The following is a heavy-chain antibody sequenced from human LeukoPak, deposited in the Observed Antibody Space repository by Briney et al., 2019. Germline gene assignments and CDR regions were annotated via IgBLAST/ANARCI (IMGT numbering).Heavy chain of an antibody. J-gene: IGHJ4*02. CDR1: GGSFSGYY. Sequence: SETLSLTCAVYGGSFSGYYWSWIRQPPGKGLEWIGEINHSGSTNYNPSLKSRVTISVDTSKNQFSLKLSSVTAADTAVYYCARGRYDIPQYYFDNWGQGTLVTVSS. CDR2: INHSGST. D-gene: IGHD3-9*01. V-gene: IGHV4-34*01. CDR3: ARGRYDIPQYYFDN.